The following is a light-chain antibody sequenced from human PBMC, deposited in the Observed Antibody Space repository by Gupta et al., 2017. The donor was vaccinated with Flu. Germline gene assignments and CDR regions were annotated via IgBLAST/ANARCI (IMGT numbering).Light chain of an antibody. CDR3: QSYDSSTVV. V-gene: IGLV6-57*03. Sequence: NFMLTQPHSVSESPGKTVIISCTRSGGSIATDYVQWSQQRPGSAPTTVIYEDKQRPSGVPDRFSGSIDSSSTSASLTISGLKTEDEDDYYCQSYDSSTVVFGGGTKLTVL. CDR1: GGSIATDY. J-gene: IGLJ2*01. CDR2: EDK.